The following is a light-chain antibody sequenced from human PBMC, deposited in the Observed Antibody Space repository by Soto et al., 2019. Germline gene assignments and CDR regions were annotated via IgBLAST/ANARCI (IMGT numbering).Light chain of an antibody. Sequence: QSVLTQPPSASGSPGQSVTISCTGTSSDIGGYNDVSWYQHHPGKAPKLMIYEINKRPSGVPDRFSGSKSGNTASLAVAGLQAEDDADYYYSSDAGLSDLVFGGGTQLTVL. CDR2: EIN. CDR1: SSDIGGYND. V-gene: IGLV2-8*01. CDR3: SSDAGLSDLV. J-gene: IGLJ2*01.